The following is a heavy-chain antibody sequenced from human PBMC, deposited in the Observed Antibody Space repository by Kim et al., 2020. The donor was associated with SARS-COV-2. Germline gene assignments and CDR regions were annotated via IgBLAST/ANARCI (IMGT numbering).Heavy chain of an antibody. Sequence: SETLSLTCAVYGGSFSGYYWSWIRQPPGKGLEWIGEINHSGSTNYNPSLKSRVTISVDTSKNQFSLKLSSVTAADTAVYYCARGKPYYGSGSYSSGYWGQGTLVTVSS. J-gene: IGHJ4*02. CDR2: INHSGST. CDR3: ARGKPYYGSGSYSSGY. V-gene: IGHV4-34*01. CDR1: GGSFSGYY. D-gene: IGHD3-10*01.